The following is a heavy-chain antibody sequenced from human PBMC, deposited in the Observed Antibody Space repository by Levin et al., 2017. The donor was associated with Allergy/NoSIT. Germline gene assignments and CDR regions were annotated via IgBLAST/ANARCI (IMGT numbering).Heavy chain of an antibody. Sequence: GESLKISCQGSGYSFTSYWIGWVRQMPGKGLEWMGIIYPGDSDTRYSPSFQGQVTISADKSISTDYLQWSSLKASDNAIYYCARRGTRDYYYYMDVWGKGTTVTVSS. V-gene: IGHV5-51*01. CDR2: IYPGDSDT. CDR1: GYSFTSYW. CDR3: ARRGTRDYYYYMDV. J-gene: IGHJ6*03. D-gene: IGHD1-1*01.